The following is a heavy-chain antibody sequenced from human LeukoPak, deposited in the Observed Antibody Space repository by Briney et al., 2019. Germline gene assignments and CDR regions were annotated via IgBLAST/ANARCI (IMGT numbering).Heavy chain of an antibody. CDR3: ARSLYCSSTSCYWFDP. D-gene: IGHD2-2*01. CDR1: GGSISSSSYY. J-gene: IGHJ5*02. CDR2: IYYSGST. V-gene: IGHV4-39*07. Sequence: SETLSLTCTVSGGSISSSSYYWGWIRQPPGKGLEWIGSIYYSGSTYYNPSLKSRVTISVDTSKNQFSLKLSSVTAADTAVYYCARSLYCSSTSCYWFDPWGQGTLVTVSS.